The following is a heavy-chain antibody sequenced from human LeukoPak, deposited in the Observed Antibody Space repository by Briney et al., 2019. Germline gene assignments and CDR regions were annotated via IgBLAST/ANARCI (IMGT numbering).Heavy chain of an antibody. D-gene: IGHD5-12*01. CDR1: GFTFSSYG. Sequence: GGSLRLSCAASGFTFSSYGMHWVRQAPGKGLEWVAVISYDGSNKYYADSVKGRFTISRDNSKNTLYLQMDSLRAEDTAVYYCAKEGYSGHDLDHWGQGTLVTVSS. CDR3: AKEGYSGHDLDH. V-gene: IGHV3-30*18. CDR2: ISYDGSNK. J-gene: IGHJ4*02.